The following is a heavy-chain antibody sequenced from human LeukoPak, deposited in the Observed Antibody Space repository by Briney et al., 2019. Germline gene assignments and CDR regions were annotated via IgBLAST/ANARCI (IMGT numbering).Heavy chain of an antibody. CDR2: IIPIFGTA. J-gene: IGHJ6*03. V-gene: IGHV1-69*13. Sequence: SVKVSCKASGGTFSSYAISWVRQAPGQGLEWMGGIIPIFGTANYAQKCQGRVTITADEATSTAYMELSSLRSEDTAVYYCARMGVLGFGELLWRPYYYYYMDVWGKGTTVTVSS. CDR1: GGTFSSYA. CDR3: ARMGVLGFGELLWRPYYYYYMDV. D-gene: IGHD3-10*01.